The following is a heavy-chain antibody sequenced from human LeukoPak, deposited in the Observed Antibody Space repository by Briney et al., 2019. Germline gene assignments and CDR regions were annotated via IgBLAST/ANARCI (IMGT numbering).Heavy chain of an antibody. J-gene: IGHJ4*02. CDR1: GGSISSSSYY. V-gene: IGHV4-39*07. CDR2: IYYSGST. D-gene: IGHD2/OR15-2a*01. CDR3: ARNTYGLFDY. Sequence: SETLSLTCTVSGGSISSSSYYWGWIRQPPGKGLEWIGSIYYSGSTYYNPSLKSRVTISVDTSKNQFSLKLCSVTAADTAVYYCARNTYGLFDYWGQGTLVTVSS.